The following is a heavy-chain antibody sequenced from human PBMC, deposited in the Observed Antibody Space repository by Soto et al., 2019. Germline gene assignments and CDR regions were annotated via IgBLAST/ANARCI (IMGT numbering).Heavy chain of an antibody. CDR1: GASISSLN. D-gene: IGHD6-13*01. CDR2: LNIAGTI. J-gene: IGHJ2*01. Sequence: NPSETLSLTCSVSGASISSLNWNWVRQPAGKGPEWVGRLNIAGTINYNPSLKSRITMSMDTSKNQISLHLRSVTAADTAIYYCARDRGEYTSSWFWYFSHWGHGTLVTVSS. V-gene: IGHV4-4*07. CDR3: ARDRGEYTSSWFWYFSH.